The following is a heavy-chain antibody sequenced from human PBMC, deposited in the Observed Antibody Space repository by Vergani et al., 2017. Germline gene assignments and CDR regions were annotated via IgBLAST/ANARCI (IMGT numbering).Heavy chain of an antibody. Sequence: QVQLVESGGGVVQPGGSLRLSCAASGFPFSSYAMHWVLQPPGKGREWWAFLEYDGSNKYNEDSVKGRFTISRDDSKNTLYLRLNSLRPEDTAVYYCASRWFSGSWSFDFWGQGTLVTVSS. J-gene: IGHJ4*02. V-gene: IGHV3-30*02. CDR3: ASRWFSGSWSFDF. D-gene: IGHD6-25*01. CDR2: LEYDGSNK. CDR1: GFPFSSYA.